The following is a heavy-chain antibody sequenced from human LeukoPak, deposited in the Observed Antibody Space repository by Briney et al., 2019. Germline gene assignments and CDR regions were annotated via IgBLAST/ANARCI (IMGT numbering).Heavy chain of an antibody. D-gene: IGHD2-2*01. J-gene: IGHJ6*02. V-gene: IGHV4-31*03. CDR1: GGSISSGGYY. CDR3: ARGGYCSSTSCYWGYYYYYGMDV. CDR2: IYYSGST. Sequence: SETLSLTCTVSGGSISSGGYYWSWIHQHPGKGLEWIGYIYYSGSTYYNPSLKSRVTISVDTSKNQFSLKLSSVTAADTAVYYCARGGYCSSTSCYWGYYYYYGMDVWGQGTTVTVSS.